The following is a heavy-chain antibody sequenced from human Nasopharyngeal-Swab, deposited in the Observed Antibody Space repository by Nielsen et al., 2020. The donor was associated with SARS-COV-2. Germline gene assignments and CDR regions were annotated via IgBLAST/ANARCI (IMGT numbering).Heavy chain of an antibody. CDR2: ISGSGGST. Sequence: GESLKFSCASSGSTISSYVMCWVRQARGGGLELVWVISGSGGSTYYADSGKGLFIISRDNSKNTLYLQMTSLRAEDTAVYYSAKDDSSGYYYKTEEDYYYYGLDVWGQGTTVTVSS. D-gene: IGHD3-22*01. V-gene: IGHV3-23*01. CDR3: AKDDSSGYYYKTEEDYYYYGLDV. CDR1: GSTISSYV. J-gene: IGHJ6*02.